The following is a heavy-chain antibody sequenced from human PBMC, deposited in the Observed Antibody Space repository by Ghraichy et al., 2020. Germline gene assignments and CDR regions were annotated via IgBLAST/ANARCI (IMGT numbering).Heavy chain of an antibody. V-gene: IGHV4-30-2*01. J-gene: IGHJ3*02. CDR1: GCSVNRSDYS. Sequence: SQTLSLTCASSGCSVNRSDYSLSWVRHPPGKGLEWIGYIYHSGSTYYNPSLKSRVTISADRSKNQISLKLSSVTAADTAVYYCARAPYDDDGFYDDGFDIWGQGTMVTVSS. D-gene: IGHD3-22*01. CDR2: IYHSGST. CDR3: ARAPYDDDGFYDDGFDI.